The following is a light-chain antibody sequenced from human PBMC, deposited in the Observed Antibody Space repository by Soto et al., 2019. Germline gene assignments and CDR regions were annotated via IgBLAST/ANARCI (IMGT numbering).Light chain of an antibody. CDR3: QSYDSSLSGWV. CDR2: GNS. V-gene: IGLV1-40*01. J-gene: IGLJ3*02. Sequence: QSALTQPPSVSGAPGQRVTISCTRSSSNIGAGYDVHWYQQLPGTAPKLLIYGNSNRPSGVPDRFSGSKSGTSASLAITGLRAEDEADYYCQSYDSSLSGWVFGGGTKLTVL. CDR1: SSNIGAGYD.